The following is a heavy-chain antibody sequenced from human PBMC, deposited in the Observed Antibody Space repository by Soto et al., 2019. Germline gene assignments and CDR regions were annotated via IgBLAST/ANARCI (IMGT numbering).Heavy chain of an antibody. V-gene: IGHV4-59*01. CDR2: IYYSWST. J-gene: IGHJ3*02. Sequence: SETLSLTCTVSGGSISSYDWSWIRQPPGKGLEWIGYIYYSWSTDYNPSLKSRVTISVDTSKNQFSLKLSSVTAADTAVYYCARGFTYDFWSGYPQSAALGAFDIWGQGTMVTVSS. CDR1: GGSISSYD. D-gene: IGHD3-3*01. CDR3: ARGFTYDFWSGYPQSAALGAFDI.